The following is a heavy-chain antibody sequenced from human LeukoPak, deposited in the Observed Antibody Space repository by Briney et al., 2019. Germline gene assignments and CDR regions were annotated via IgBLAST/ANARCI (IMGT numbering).Heavy chain of an antibody. CDR2: IYHDGST. CDR3: ARDGSGSY. CDR1: EYSITSGYY. D-gene: IGHD3-10*01. Sequence: SETLSLTCTVSEYSITSGYYWGWIRQPPGKGLEWIGNIYHDGSTHYNPSLKSRFTISVDTSKNQFSLKLNSVTAADTAVYYCARDGSGSYWGQGTLVTVSS. V-gene: IGHV4-38-2*02. J-gene: IGHJ4*02.